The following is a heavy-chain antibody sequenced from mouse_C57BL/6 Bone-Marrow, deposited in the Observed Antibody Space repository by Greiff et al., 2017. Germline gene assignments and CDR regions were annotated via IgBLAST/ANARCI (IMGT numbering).Heavy chain of an antibody. Sequence: VQLQQPGAELVKPGASVKLSCKASGYTFTSYWMHWVKQRPGQGLEWIGMIHPSDSDTNYNQKFKGKATLTVDKSSSTAYMQLSSLTSEDSAVYYCARLPVAYWGQGTLVTVSA. J-gene: IGHJ3*01. CDR2: IHPSDSDT. CDR1: GYTFTSYW. V-gene: IGHV1-74*01. CDR3: ARLPVAY.